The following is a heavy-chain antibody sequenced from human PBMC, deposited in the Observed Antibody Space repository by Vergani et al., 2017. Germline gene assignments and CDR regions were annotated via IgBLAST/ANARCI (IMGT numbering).Heavy chain of an antibody. J-gene: IGHJ6*03. CDR2: ISSSSSYI. D-gene: IGHD1-26*01. V-gene: IGHV3-21*01. Sequence: EVQLVESGGGLVKPGGSLRLSCAASGFTFSSYSMNWVRQAPGKGLEWVSSISSSSSYIYYADSVKGRFTISRDNAKNSLHLQMNSLRAEDTAVYYCARAFIVGATNYYYYYMDVWGKGTTVTVSS. CDR1: GFTFSSYS. CDR3: ARAFIVGATNYYYYYMDV.